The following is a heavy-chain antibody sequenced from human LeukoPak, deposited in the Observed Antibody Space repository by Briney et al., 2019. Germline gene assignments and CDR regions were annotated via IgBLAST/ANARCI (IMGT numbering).Heavy chain of an antibody. CDR2: INSDGSST. CDR3: ARSFRGHYDSSGYDY. Sequence: GGSLRLSCAASGFTFSSHWMYWVRQAPGKGLVWVSRINSDGSSTSYADSVKGRFTISRDNAKNSLYLQMNSLRAEDTAVYSCARSFRGHYDSSGYDYWGQGTLVTVSS. CDR1: GFTFSSHW. J-gene: IGHJ4*02. V-gene: IGHV3-74*01. D-gene: IGHD3-22*01.